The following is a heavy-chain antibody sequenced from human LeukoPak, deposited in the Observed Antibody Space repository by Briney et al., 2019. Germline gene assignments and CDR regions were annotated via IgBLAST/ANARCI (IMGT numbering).Heavy chain of an antibody. CDR3: ARYYYDSSGYYSFDY. D-gene: IGHD3-22*01. CDR2: INPSGGST. J-gene: IGHJ4*02. V-gene: IGHV1-46*01. CDR1: GYSFTSHY. Sequence: ASVKVSCKASGYSFTSHYMHWVRQAPGQGLEWMGIINPSGGSTSYAQKFQGRVTMTRDMSTSTVYMELSSLRSEDTAVYYCARYYYDSSGYYSFDYWGQGTLVTVSS.